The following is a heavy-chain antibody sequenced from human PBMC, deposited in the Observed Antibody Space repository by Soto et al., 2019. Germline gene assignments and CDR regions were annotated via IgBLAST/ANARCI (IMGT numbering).Heavy chain of an antibody. Sequence: QVQVVRSGVEVRRPGSSVKVSCKASGDTFKNCVISWVRQAPGQGLEWMGGIIPLFGTTDFAQRFQGRLTITTDESTTTAYMELSRLRSEDPATYYCAAELGFGKLSVVWGQGTTVIVSS. V-gene: IGHV1-69*01. CDR3: AAELGFGKLSVV. CDR2: IIPLFGTT. CDR1: GDTFKNCV. J-gene: IGHJ6*02. D-gene: IGHD3-10*01.